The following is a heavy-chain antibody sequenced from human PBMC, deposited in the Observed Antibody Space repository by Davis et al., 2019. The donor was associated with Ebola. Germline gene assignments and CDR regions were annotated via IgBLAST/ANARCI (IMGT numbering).Heavy chain of an antibody. J-gene: IGHJ3*02. D-gene: IGHD3-22*01. Sequence: PGGSLRLSCAASGFTFDDYAMHWVRQAPGKGLEWVSGISWNSGSIGYADSVKGRFTISRDNANNSLYLQMNSLRAEDTALYYCAKDMDDSSGYFYAFDIWGQGTMVTVSS. CDR3: AKDMDDSSGYFYAFDI. CDR1: GFTFDDYA. CDR2: ISWNSGSI. V-gene: IGHV3-9*01.